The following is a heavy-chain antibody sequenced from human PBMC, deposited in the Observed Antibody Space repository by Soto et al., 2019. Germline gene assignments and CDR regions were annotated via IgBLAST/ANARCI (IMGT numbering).Heavy chain of an antibody. D-gene: IGHD2-21*02. V-gene: IGHV4-59*01. J-gene: IGHJ6*02. CDR2: MYNTGST. CDR1: GGSISGYY. CDR3: ARDLWGYCGTDCYPLDV. Sequence: QVQLQESGPGLVKPSETLSLTCTVSGGSISGYYWSWIRPPPGKGLEWIGYMYNTGSTVYNPSFKSRVTISVDTSKNQFALKLNSVTAADTAVYYCARDLWGYCGTDCYPLDVWGQGTTVTVSS.